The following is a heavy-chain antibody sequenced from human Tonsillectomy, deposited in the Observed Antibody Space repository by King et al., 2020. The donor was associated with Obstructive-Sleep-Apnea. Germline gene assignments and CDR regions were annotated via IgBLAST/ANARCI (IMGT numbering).Heavy chain of an antibody. CDR1: GYTFTGYQ. CDR3: ATVAVATATYCFHY. Sequence: GQLVQSGAEVKKPGASVKVSCKASGYTFTGYQIHWVRQAPGHGLEWMGWINPNSGGTNCAQKFQGRVTMTRETSISTAYMDLSSLRSDDTAVYYCATVAVATATYCFHYWGQGTLVTVSS. J-gene: IGHJ4*02. CDR2: INPNSGGT. V-gene: IGHV1-2*02. D-gene: IGHD4-17*01.